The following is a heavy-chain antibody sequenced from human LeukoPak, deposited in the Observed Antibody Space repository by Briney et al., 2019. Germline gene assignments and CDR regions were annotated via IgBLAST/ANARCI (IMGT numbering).Heavy chain of an antibody. CDR2: INHSGST. J-gene: IGHJ4*02. CDR3: ARHVTRGVIMY. Sequence: SETLSLTCAVYGGSFSNYFLTWIRQPPGKGLEWIGEINHSGSTNYNPSLKSRVTISVDTSKNQFSLKLSSVTAADTAVYYCARHVTRGVIMYWGQGTLVTVSS. V-gene: IGHV4-34*01. CDR1: GGSFSNYF. D-gene: IGHD3-10*01.